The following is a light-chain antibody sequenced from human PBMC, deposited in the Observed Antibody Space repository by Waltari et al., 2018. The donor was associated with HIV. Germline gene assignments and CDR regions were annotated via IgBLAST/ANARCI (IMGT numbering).Light chain of an antibody. V-gene: IGLV3-1*01. CDR1: KLGDNY. CDR2: QDK. CDR3: QVWDSTTVI. Sequence: SFELTQPPSVSVSPGQTASITCSGEKLGDNYACWYQQKPGQSHVMVIYQDKRRPSGIPVRFSASNSGNTATLTISGTQALDEADYYCQVWDSTTVIFGGGTRLTVL. J-gene: IGLJ2*01.